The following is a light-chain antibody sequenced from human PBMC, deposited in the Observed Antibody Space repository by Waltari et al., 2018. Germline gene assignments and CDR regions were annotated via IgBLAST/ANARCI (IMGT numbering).Light chain of an antibody. CDR1: QCVLYSSNNKNY. J-gene: IGKJ1*01. CDR3: QQYYSTPPT. Sequence: DIVMTQSPDSLAVSLGERATINCKSSQCVLYSSNNKNYLAWSQQKPGQPPRLLIYWASTRESGVPDRFSGSGSGTDFTLTISSLQAEDVAVYYCQQYYSTPPTFGQGTKVEIK. V-gene: IGKV4-1*01. CDR2: WAS.